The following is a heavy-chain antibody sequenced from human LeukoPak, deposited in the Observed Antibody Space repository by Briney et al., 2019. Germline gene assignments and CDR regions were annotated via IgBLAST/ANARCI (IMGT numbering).Heavy chain of an antibody. CDR1: GGSISSGSYY. CDR2: IYTSGST. CDR3: ARSLSPDSSGYSRAFDY. D-gene: IGHD3-22*01. J-gene: IGHJ4*02. V-gene: IGHV4-61*02. Sequence: SQTLPLTCTVSGGSISSGSYYWSWIRQPAGKGLEWIGRIYTSGSTNYNPSLKSRVTISVDTSKNQFSLKLSSVTAADTAVYYCARSLSPDSSGYSRAFDYWGRGTLVTVSS.